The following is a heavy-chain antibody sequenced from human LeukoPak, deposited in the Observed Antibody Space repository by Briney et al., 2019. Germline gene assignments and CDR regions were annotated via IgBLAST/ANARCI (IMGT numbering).Heavy chain of an antibody. CDR2: ISSNSRTI. V-gene: IGHV3-48*04. CDR1: GFTFSSYA. Sequence: PGGSLRLSCAASGFTFSSYAMSWVRQAPGKGLEWVSYISSNSRTIHYADSVKGRFTISRDDAGNSLYLQMNSLRAEDTAVYYCARERRQWQPFDIWGQGTTVTVSS. CDR3: ARERRQWQPFDI. D-gene: IGHD6-19*01. J-gene: IGHJ3*02.